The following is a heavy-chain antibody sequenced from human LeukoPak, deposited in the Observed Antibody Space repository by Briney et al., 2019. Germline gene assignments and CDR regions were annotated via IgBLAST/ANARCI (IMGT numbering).Heavy chain of an antibody. D-gene: IGHD5-18*01. V-gene: IGHV4-4*07. CDR3: ARGYSNGYVDY. CDR2: IYTSGST. J-gene: IGHJ4*02. Sequence: SETLSLTCIVSGGSINYYYWSWIRQVAGKGLGWTGRIYTSGSTNYNPSLKSRITMSVDTSKNQFSLKLSSVTAADTAVYYCARGYSNGYVDYWGQGTLVTVSS. CDR1: GGSINYYY.